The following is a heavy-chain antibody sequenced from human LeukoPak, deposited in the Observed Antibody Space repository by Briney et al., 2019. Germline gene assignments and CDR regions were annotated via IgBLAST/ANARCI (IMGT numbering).Heavy chain of an antibody. J-gene: IGHJ3*02. D-gene: IGHD4-17*01. CDR3: ARDKGYDYGDYSDAFDI. CDR2: ISSSSSYI. V-gene: IGHV3-21*01. CDR1: GFTFSSYS. Sequence: GGSLRLSCAASGFTFSSYSMNWVRQAPGKGLEWVSSISSSSSYIYYADSVKGRFTISRDNAKNSLYLQMNSVRAEDTAVYYCARDKGYDYGDYSDAFDIWGQGTMVTVSS.